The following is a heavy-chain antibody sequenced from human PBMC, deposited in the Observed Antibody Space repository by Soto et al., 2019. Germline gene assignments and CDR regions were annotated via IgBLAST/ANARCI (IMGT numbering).Heavy chain of an antibody. CDR1: GFTFRSYA. V-gene: IGHV3-23*01. CDR3: AKAHNYDFWSGSDL. J-gene: IGHJ4*02. Sequence: GGSLRLSCAASGFTFRSYAMNWVRQAPGKGLEWVSGISGSGGSTYYADSVKGRFTISRDNFKNMSYVQMNSLRVEDTAIYYCAKAHNYDFWSGSDLWGQGTLVTVSS. D-gene: IGHD3-3*01. CDR2: ISGSGGST.